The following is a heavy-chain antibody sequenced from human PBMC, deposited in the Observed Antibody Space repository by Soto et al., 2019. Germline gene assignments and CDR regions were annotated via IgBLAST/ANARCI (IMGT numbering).Heavy chain of an antibody. V-gene: IGHV5-10-1*01. CDR2: IDPSDSQT. J-gene: IGHJ4*02. CDR3: ARQIYDSDTGPNFQYYFDS. Sequence: GESLKISCKGSGYSFAGYWVTWVRQKPGKGLEWMGRIDPSDSQTYYSPSFRGHVTISVTKSITTVFLQWSSLRASDTAMYYCARQIYDSDTGPNFQYYFDSWGQGTPVTVSS. CDR1: GYSFAGYW. D-gene: IGHD3-22*01.